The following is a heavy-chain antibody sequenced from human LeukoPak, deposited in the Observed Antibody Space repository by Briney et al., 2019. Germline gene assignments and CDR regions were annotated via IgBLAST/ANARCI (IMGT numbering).Heavy chain of an antibody. Sequence: SETLSLTCTVSGGSISSYYWSWIRQPPGKGLEWIGYIYYSGGTNYNPSLRSRVTISVDTSKNQFSLKLSSVTAADTAVYYCARELGAHYWGQGTLVTVSS. V-gene: IGHV4-59*01. CDR1: GGSISSYY. CDR2: IYYSGGT. CDR3: ARELGAHY. J-gene: IGHJ4*02. D-gene: IGHD3-16*01.